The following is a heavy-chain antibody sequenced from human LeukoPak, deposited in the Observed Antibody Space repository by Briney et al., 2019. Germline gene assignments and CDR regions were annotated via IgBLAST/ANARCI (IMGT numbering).Heavy chain of an antibody. CDR2: IYYIGSP. CDR1: GGSISRYY. CDR3: ARGGMTTVNNFDY. D-gene: IGHD4-4*01. J-gene: IGHJ4*02. Sequence: SETLSLTCTVSGGSISRYYWSWIRRPPGKGLEWIGYIYYIGSPNYNPSLKSRVTMSVDTFKNQLFLQLKSVTAADTAVYYCARGGMTTVNNFDYWGQGTLVTVSS. V-gene: IGHV4-59*13.